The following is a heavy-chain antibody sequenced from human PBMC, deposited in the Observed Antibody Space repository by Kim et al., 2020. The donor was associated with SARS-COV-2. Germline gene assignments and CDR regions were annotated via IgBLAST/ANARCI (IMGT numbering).Heavy chain of an antibody. CDR3: ARVQYLAGYYYYYYGMDV. Sequence: KGRFTISRDNAKNSLYLQMNSLRAEDTAVYYCARVQYLAGYYYYYYGMDVWGQGTTVTVSS. J-gene: IGHJ6*02. V-gene: IGHV3-11*06. D-gene: IGHD1-1*01.